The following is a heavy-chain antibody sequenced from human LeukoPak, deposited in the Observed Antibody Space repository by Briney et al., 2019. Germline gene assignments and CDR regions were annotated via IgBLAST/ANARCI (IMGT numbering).Heavy chain of an antibody. Sequence: GESLKISCKGSGYSFTNYWIGWVRQMPGKGLEWMGIIYPGDSDTRYGPSFQGQVTISADKSISTAYLQWSSLKASDTAMYYCARHRGYYNLDFDLWGRGTLVTASS. D-gene: IGHD5-24*01. V-gene: IGHV5-51*01. CDR2: IYPGDSDT. CDR3: ARHRGYYNLDFDL. CDR1: GYSFTNYW. J-gene: IGHJ2*01.